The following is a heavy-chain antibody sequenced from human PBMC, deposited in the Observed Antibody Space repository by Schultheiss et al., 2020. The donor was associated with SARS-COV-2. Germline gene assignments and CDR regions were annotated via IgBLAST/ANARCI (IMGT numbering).Heavy chain of an antibody. Sequence: ASVKVSCKASGYTFTGYYMHWVRQAPGQGLEWMGWINPNSGGTNYAQKFQGWVTMTRDTSISTAYMELSRLRSDDTAVYYCASSRYSYVAAFDIWGQGTTVTVSS. CDR1: GYTFTGYY. D-gene: IGHD5-18*01. CDR3: ASSRYSYVAAFDI. V-gene: IGHV1-2*04. CDR2: INPNSGGT. J-gene: IGHJ3*02.